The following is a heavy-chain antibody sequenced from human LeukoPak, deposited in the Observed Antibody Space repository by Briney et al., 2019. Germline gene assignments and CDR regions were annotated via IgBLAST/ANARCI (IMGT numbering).Heavy chain of an antibody. Sequence: SVKVSCKASGGTFSSYAISWVRQAPGQGLEWMGGIIPIFGTANYAQKFQGRVTLTRDMSTSTDYLELSSLRSEDTAVYYCARDNSVRDEAWWFNPWGQGTLVTVSS. CDR1: GGTFSSYA. CDR2: IIPIFGTA. J-gene: IGHJ5*02. D-gene: IGHD5-24*01. V-gene: IGHV1-69*05. CDR3: ARDNSVRDEAWWFNP.